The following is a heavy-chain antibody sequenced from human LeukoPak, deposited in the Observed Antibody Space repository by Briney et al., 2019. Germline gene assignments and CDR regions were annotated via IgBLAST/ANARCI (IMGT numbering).Heavy chain of an antibody. CDR3: ARKRGYSYGDNWFDP. CDR1: GFTFSSYS. CDR2: ISSSSSTI. Sequence: GGSLRLSCAASGFTFSSYSMNWVRQAPGKGLEWVSYISSSSSTIYYADSVKGRFTISRDNSKNTLYLQMNSLRAEDTAVYYCARKRGYSYGDNWFDPWGQGTLVTVSS. D-gene: IGHD5-18*01. V-gene: IGHV3-48*01. J-gene: IGHJ5*02.